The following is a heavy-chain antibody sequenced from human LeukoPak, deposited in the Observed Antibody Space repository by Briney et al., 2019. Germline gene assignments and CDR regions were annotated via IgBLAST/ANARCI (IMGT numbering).Heavy chain of an antibody. D-gene: IGHD3-22*01. CDR3: AKTYYYDSSGYRPPLDYFDY. J-gene: IGHJ4*02. CDR2: ISGSGGST. V-gene: IGHV3-23*01. CDR1: GFTFSSYA. Sequence: GGSLRLSCAASGFTFSSYAMSWVRQAPGKGLGWVSAISGSGGSTYYADSVKGRFTISRDNSKNTLYLQMNSLRAEDTAVYYCAKTYYYDSSGYRPPLDYFDYWGQGTLVTVSS.